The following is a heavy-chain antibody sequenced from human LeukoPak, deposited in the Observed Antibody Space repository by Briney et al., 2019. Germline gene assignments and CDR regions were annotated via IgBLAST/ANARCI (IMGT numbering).Heavy chain of an antibody. CDR3: ARDLDYYGSGSYFDY. Sequence: SETLSLTCAVSGGSISSSNWWSWVRQPPGKGLEWIGEIYHSGSTNYNPSLKSRVTISVDKSKDQFSLKLSSVTAADTAVYYCARDLDYYGSGSYFDYWGQGTLVTVSS. CDR1: GGSISSSNW. CDR2: IYHSGST. D-gene: IGHD3-10*01. V-gene: IGHV4-4*02. J-gene: IGHJ4*02.